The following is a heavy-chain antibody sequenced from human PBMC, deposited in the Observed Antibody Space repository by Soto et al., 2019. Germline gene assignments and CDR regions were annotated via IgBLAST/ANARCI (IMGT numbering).Heavy chain of an antibody. CDR1: GGSISSGGYS. D-gene: IGHD1-26*01. V-gene: IGHV4-30-2*01. CDR2: IYHNVST. J-gene: IGHJ4*02. CDR3: ASSRGRPVPLDS. Sequence: QLQLQESGSGLVKPSQTLSLTCAVSGGSISSGGYSWSWIRQPQRKGLEWIGYIYHNVSTYYTPSLKCRVTISVDRAKNQFSLTLSSVTAADTAVYYCASSRGRPVPLDSLGQGTLVTVSS.